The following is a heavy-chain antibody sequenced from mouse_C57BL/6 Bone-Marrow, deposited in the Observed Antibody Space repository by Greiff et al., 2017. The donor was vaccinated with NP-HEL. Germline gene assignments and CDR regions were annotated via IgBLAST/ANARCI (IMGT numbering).Heavy chain of an antibody. J-gene: IGHJ4*01. V-gene: IGHV1-81*01. CDR1: GYTFTSYG. D-gene: IGHD2-3*01. CDR3: ARYDGYYVDYYYAMDY. CDR2: IYPRSGNT. Sequence: QVQLQQSGAELARPGASVKLSCKASGYTFTSYGISWVKQRTGQGLEWIGEIYPRSGNTSYNEKFKGKATLTADKSSSTAYMALRSLTSEDSAVYFCARYDGYYVDYYYAMDYWGQGTSVTVSS.